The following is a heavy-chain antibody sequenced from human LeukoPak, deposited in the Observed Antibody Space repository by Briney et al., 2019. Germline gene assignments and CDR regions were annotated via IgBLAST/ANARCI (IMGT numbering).Heavy chain of an antibody. V-gene: IGHV4-59*01. J-gene: IGHJ3*02. CDR1: GGSFSGYY. D-gene: IGHD3-22*01. CDR3: VRDWGDSGYRDAFDI. Sequence: KPSETLSLNCAVYGGSFSGYYWSWIRQPPGKGLEWIGYIYYSGSTNYNPSLKSRVTISVDTSKNQFSLKLSSVTAAETALYNGVRDWGDSGYRDAFDIWGQGTMVTVSS. CDR2: IYYSGST.